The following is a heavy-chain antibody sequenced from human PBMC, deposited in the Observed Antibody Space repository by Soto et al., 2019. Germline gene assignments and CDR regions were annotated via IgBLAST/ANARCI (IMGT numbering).Heavy chain of an antibody. CDR3: ARGRYESFYDYIWGSYRLGAFDI. J-gene: IGHJ3*02. D-gene: IGHD3-16*02. CDR2: MNPNSGNT. V-gene: IGHV1-8*01. Sequence: VKVSCKASGYTFTSYDINWVRQATGQGLEWMGWMNPNSGNTGYAQKFQGRVTMTRNTSISTAYMELSSLRSEDTAVYYCARGRYESFYDYIWGSYRLGAFDIWG. CDR1: GYTFTSYD.